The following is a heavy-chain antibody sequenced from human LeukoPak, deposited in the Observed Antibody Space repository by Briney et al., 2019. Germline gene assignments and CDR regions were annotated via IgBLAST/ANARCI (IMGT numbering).Heavy chain of an antibody. J-gene: IGHJ4*02. D-gene: IGHD6-19*01. CDR2: IRSDGSST. CDR3: ARDSQGAVAGATMGDY. CDR1: GFTVSSNY. V-gene: IGHV3-74*01. Sequence: PGGSLRLSCAASGFTVSSNYMSWVRQAPGKGLVWVSRIRSDGSSTSYADSVRGRFTISRDNAKNTLYLQMDSLRAEDTAVYYCARDSQGAVAGATMGDYWGQGTLVTVSS.